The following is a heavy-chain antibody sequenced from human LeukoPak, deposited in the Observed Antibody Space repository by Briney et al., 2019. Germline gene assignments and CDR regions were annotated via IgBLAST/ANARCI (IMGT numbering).Heavy chain of an antibody. CDR3: AKTPDTAMVTDY. J-gene: IGHJ4*02. Sequence: GGTLRLSCAASGFTFSSYGMSWVRQAPGKGLEWVSAISGSGGSTYYADSVKGRFTISRDNSKNTLYLQMNSLRAEDTAVYYCAKTPDTAMVTDYWGQGTLVTVSS. CDR1: GFTFSSYG. V-gene: IGHV3-23*01. D-gene: IGHD5-18*01. CDR2: ISGSGGST.